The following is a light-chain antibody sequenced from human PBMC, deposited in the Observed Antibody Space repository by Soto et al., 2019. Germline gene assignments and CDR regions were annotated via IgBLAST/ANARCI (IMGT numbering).Light chain of an antibody. CDR2: GAS. CDR3: QQYGNSPRT. CDR1: QSVSRAY. J-gene: IGKJ1*01. Sequence: EIVLTQSPGTLSLSPGERATLSCRASQSVSRAYLAWYQQKPGQAPRLLMYGASSRATGIPARFSGSGSGTDFTLTISRLEPEDFAAYYCQQYGNSPRTFGQGTKVDIK. V-gene: IGKV3-20*01.